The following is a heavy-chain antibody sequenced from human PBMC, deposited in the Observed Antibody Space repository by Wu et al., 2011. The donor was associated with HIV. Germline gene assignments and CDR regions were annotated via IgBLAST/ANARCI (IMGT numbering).Heavy chain of an antibody. D-gene: IGHD3-3*01. Sequence: QLVQSGPGVKKPGSSVKVSCRASGGSFNDYAISWVRQAPGQGLEWLGRIIPLFGTSSYAQRLQDRVTITADESTRTVSMELRSLRSADTAVYYCAFGGGETLNMYYFNYWGQGTLVTVPS. J-gene: IGHJ4*02. CDR3: AFGGGETLNMYYFNY. CDR2: IIPLFGTS. CDR1: GGSFNDYA. V-gene: IGHV1-69*15.